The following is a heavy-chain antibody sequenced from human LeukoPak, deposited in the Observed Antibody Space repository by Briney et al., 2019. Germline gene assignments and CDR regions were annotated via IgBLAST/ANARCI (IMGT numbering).Heavy chain of an antibody. J-gene: IGHJ6*02. V-gene: IGHV4-30-2*01. CDR3: ARGGAYYYYHYGMDV. D-gene: IGHD3-16*01. Sequence: SETLSLTCAVSGDSVSSAGYSWSWIRQPPGKGLEWIGYIYHTGSTYYDPSLKSRVTMSLNRSKNQFSLKLNSVTAADTAVYYCARGGAYYYYHYGMDVWGQGTTVTVSS. CDR2: IYHTGST. CDR1: GDSVSSAGYS.